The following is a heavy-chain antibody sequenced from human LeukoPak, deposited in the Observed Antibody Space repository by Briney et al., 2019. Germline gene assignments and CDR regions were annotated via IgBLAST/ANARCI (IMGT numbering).Heavy chain of an antibody. CDR1: GFTFSSYW. CDR3: AKDPLWFGELLYLTLDY. CDR2: IQQDGSEK. Sequence: GGSLRLSCTASGFTFSSYWITWVSQAPGKGLEWVANIQQDGSEKYYVDSVKGRFTISRDNAKNSLYLQMNSLRAEDTAVYYCAKDPLWFGELLYLTLDYWGQGTLVTVSS. J-gene: IGHJ4*02. V-gene: IGHV3-7*01. D-gene: IGHD3-10*01.